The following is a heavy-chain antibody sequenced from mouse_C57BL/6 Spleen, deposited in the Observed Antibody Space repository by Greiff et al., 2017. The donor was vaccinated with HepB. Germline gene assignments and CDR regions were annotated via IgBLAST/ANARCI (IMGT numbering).Heavy chain of an antibody. CDR1: GYTFTSYW. CDR3: ASGYYGSKTWFAY. D-gene: IGHD1-1*01. Sequence: QVQLQQPGAELVMPGASVKLSCKASGYTFTSYWMHWVKQRPGQGLEWIGEIDPSDSYTNYNQKFKGKSTLTVDKSSSTAYMQLSSLTSEDSAVYYCASGYYGSKTWFAYWGQGTLVTVSA. V-gene: IGHV1-69*01. J-gene: IGHJ3*01. CDR2: IDPSDSYT.